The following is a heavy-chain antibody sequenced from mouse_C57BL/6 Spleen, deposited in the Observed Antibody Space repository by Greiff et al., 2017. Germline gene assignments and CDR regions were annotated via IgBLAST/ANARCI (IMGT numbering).Heavy chain of an antibody. D-gene: IGHD1-2*01. J-gene: IGHJ1*03. CDR2: IWSGGST. V-gene: IGHV2-2*01. CDR3: ARKGDDGRWYFDV. CDR1: GFSLTSYG. Sequence: VQLQQSGPGLVQPSQSLSITCTVSGFSLTSYGVHWVRQSPGKGLEWLGVIWSGGSTAYNAAFISRLSISKDNSKSQVFFKMNSLQADDTAIYYCARKGDDGRWYFDVWGTGTTVTVSS.